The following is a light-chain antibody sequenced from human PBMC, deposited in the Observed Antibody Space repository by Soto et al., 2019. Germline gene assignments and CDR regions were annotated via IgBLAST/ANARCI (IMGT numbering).Light chain of an antibody. CDR3: QQYDDFPLT. Sequence: DIQMTQSPSSLSASVGDRITITCQASQDISNHLNWYQQKPGKAPNLLIYDASKLGTGVPSRLSGSGSGTDFSFTIISLQPEDIATYYCQQYDDFPLTFGGGTKVE. J-gene: IGKJ4*02. V-gene: IGKV1-33*01. CDR2: DAS. CDR1: QDISNH.